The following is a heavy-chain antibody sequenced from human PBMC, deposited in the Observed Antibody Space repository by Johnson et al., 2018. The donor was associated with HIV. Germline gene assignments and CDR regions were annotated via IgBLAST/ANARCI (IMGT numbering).Heavy chain of an antibody. V-gene: IGHV3-66*02. Sequence: VQLVESGGGLVQPGGSLRLSCAASGITVGTNYMSWVRQAPGKGLEWVSVIFSVGDVYYADSVKGRFTISRDNSKNMVYLQMNSLRPEDTAVYYCARDGRDLGTRGSFDVWGKGTVVTVSS. CDR2: IFSVGDV. CDR3: ARDGRDLGTRGSFDV. CDR1: GITVGTNY. D-gene: IGHD3-10*02. J-gene: IGHJ3*01.